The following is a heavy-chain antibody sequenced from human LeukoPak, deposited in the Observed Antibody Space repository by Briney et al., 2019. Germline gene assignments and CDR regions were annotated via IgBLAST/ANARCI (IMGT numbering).Heavy chain of an antibody. CDR1: GGSFSGYY. CDR2: INHSGST. J-gene: IGHJ5*02. CDR3: ARSGTRRYCSSTSCQRGDWFDP. V-gene: IGHV4-34*01. D-gene: IGHD2-2*01. Sequence: SETLSLTCAVCGGSFSGYYWSWIRQPPGKGLEWIGEINHSGSTNYNPSLKSRVTISVDTSKNQFSLKLSSVTAADTAVYYCARSGTRRYCSSTSCQRGDWFDPWGQGTLVTVSS.